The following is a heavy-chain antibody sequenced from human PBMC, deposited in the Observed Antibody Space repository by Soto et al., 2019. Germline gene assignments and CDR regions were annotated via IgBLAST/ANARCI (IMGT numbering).Heavy chain of an antibody. CDR3: AIQYSSSWYGASIRNYYGMDV. V-gene: IGHV3-30*03. D-gene: IGHD6-13*01. J-gene: IGHJ6*02. CDR1: GFTFSSYG. CDR2: ISYDGSNK. Sequence: EESLRLSCAASGFTFSSYGMHWVRQAPGKGLQWVAVISYDGSNKYYADSVKGRFTISRDNSKNTLYLQMNSLRAEDTAVYYCAIQYSSSWYGASIRNYYGMDVWGQGTTVTVSS.